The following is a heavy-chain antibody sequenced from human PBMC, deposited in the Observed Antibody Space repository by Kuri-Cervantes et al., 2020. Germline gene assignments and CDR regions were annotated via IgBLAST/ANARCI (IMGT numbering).Heavy chain of an antibody. CDR1: GYTFTSYD. D-gene: IGHD3-3*01. V-gene: IGHV1-8*01. Sequence: ASVKVSCKASGYTFTSYDINWVRQATGQGLEWMGWMNPNSGNTGYAQKFQGRVTMTRNTSISTAYMELSSLRSEDTAVYHCARWGDIVNTALWSGPGDDWGQGTLVTVSS. CDR3: ARWGDIVNTALWSGPGDD. J-gene: IGHJ4*02. CDR2: MNPNSGNT.